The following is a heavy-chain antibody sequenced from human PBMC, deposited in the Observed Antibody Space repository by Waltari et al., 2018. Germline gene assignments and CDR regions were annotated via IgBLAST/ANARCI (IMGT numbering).Heavy chain of an antibody. Sequence: EVQLVESGGGLVKPGGSLRLSCAASGFTFSSYSMNWVRQAPGKGLEWVSSISSSSSYIYYADSVKGRFTISRDNAKNSLYLQMNSLRAEDTAVYYCARGPRGGGSGYDAFDIWGQGTMVTVSS. J-gene: IGHJ3*02. CDR2: ISSSSSYI. CDR3: ARGPRGGGSGYDAFDI. CDR1: GFTFSSYS. D-gene: IGHD3-10*01. V-gene: IGHV3-21*01.